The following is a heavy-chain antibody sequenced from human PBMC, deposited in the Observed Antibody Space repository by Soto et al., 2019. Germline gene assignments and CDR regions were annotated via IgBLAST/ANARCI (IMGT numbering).Heavy chain of an antibody. Sequence: TLYLTCAVSGASISSSNWWNWVRQPPGKAPEWIGEIYHSGSTNYNPSLKSRVTISVDKSKHQFSLKLSSVTAADAAVYYCARAGNNWNYGGNLFDPWGQGTLVTVSS. D-gene: IGHD1-7*01. V-gene: IGHV4-4*02. CDR1: GASISSSNW. J-gene: IGHJ5*02. CDR2: IYHSGST. CDR3: ARAGNNWNYGGNLFDP.